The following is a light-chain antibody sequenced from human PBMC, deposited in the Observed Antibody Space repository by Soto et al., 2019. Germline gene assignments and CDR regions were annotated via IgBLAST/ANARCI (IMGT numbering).Light chain of an antibody. Sequence: QSVLTQPPSASGSLGQSVTISCTGTSSDVGGYNYVSWHQQHPGKAPKVMIYEVTKRPPGVPDRFSGSKSGNTASLSVSGLQAPDEAGYYYSSFAGGGNPVLLGGGTKLTVL. J-gene: IGLJ2*01. CDR2: EVT. CDR3: SSFAGGGNPVL. V-gene: IGLV2-8*01. CDR1: SSDVGGYNY.